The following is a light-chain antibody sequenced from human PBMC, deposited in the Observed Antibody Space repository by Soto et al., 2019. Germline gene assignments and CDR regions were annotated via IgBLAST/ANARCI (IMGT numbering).Light chain of an antibody. CDR3: QQRHNWRDT. CDR2: ETS. V-gene: IGKV3-11*01. CDR1: QSVSSY. J-gene: IGKJ5*01. Sequence: EIVLTQSPATLSLSPGERATLSCRASQSVSSYLAWYQQKPGQAPRLLMYETSRRATGIPARFSGSGSGTDFTLTISSLEPEDFAVYYCQQRHNWRDTFGQGTRLEI.